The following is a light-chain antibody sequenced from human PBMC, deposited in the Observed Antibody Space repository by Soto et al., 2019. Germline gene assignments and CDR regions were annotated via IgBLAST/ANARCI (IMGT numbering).Light chain of an antibody. CDR2: EVS. CDR1: SSDIGTYNF. V-gene: IGLV2-14*01. J-gene: IGLJ3*02. Sequence: QSALTQPASVSGSPGQSITMSCTGSSSDIGTYNFVSWYQQHADKAPRLILYEVSNRPSGVSSRFSGSKSGNSASLTISGLRPEDEAHYFCSSYAATSSLVFGGGTKLTVL. CDR3: SSYAATSSLV.